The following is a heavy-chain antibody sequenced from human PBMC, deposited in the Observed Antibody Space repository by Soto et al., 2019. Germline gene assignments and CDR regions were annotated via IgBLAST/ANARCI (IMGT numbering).Heavy chain of an antibody. CDR1: VGSISIGAYY. D-gene: IGHD3-22*01. V-gene: IGHV4-31*03. J-gene: IGHJ4*02. CDR3: SRGTYYPQSSGLHADY. CDR2: IYYSGST. Sequence: SETLSLACTLSVGSISIGAYYWSWIRQHPGKGLEWIGYIYYSGSTYYNPSLKSRVTISVDTSKNQFSLKLSSVTAADTAVYYCSRGTYYPQSSGLHADYWGPGTVVTVSS.